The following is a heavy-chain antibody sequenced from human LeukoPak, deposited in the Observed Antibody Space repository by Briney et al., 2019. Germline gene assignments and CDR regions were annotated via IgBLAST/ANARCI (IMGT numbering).Heavy chain of an antibody. CDR3: ARGQQLVPLDY. J-gene: IGHJ4*02. V-gene: IGHV3-11*05. CDR1: GFTFSDYY. D-gene: IGHD6-13*01. Sequence: GGSLRLSCAASGFTFSDYYMSWIRQAPGKGREWVSYISSSSSYTNYADPVKGRFTISRDNAKNSLYLQMNSLRAEDTAVYYCARGQQLVPLDYWGQGTLVTVSS. CDR2: ISSSSSYT.